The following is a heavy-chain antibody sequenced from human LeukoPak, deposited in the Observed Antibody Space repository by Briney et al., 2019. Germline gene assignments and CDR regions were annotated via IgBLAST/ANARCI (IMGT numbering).Heavy chain of an antibody. V-gene: IGHV3-20*04. J-gene: IGHJ4*02. D-gene: IGHD3-22*01. Sequence: PGGSLRLSCAASGFTFDDYGMSWVRQAPGKGLEWVSGINWNGGSTGYADSVKGRFTISRDNAKNSLYLQMNSLRAEDTALYYCARDRNYYYDSSGYWNWWGQGTLVTVSS. CDR3: ARDRNYYYDSSGYWNW. CDR1: GFTFDDYG. CDR2: INWNGGST.